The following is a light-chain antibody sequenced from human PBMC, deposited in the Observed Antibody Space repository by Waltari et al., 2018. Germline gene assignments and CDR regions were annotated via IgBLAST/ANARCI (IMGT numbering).Light chain of an antibody. V-gene: IGKV2-28*01. CDR1: QSLLHSNGYNY. J-gene: IGKJ2*01. Sequence: ILMTQSPLSLPVTPGEPASISCRSSQSLLHSNGYNYLDWYLQKPGQSPQVLIYLGSNRASGVPDGFSGSGSGTDFTLNISRVEAEDVGVYYCMQILQPARTFGQGTRLEIK. CDR2: LGS. CDR3: MQILQPART.